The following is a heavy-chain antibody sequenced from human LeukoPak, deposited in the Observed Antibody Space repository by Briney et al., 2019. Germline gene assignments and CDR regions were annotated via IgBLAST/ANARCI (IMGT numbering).Heavy chain of an antibody. CDR2: ISGSGGST. J-gene: IGHJ2*01. CDR1: GFTFSSYA. CDR3: AKWSPPYYDFWRGLGSSFDL. V-gene: IGHV3-23*01. Sequence: GGSLRLSCAASGFTFSSYAMNWVRQAPGKGLELGSAISGSGGSTYYADSVKGRCTISRDNSQNTLYLQINSLRAEDTAVYYCAKWSPPYYDFWRGLGSSFDLWGRGTLVTVSS. D-gene: IGHD3-3*01.